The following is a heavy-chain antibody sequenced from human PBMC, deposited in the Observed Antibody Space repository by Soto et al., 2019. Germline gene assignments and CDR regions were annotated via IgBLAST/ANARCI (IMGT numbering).Heavy chain of an antibody. CDR1: GGSFSGYY. CDR3: VRGSWFGSRRLVSRQRPAPYFGMDV. V-gene: IGHV4-34*01. CDR2: SNHSAST. D-gene: IGHD3-10*01. J-gene: IGHJ6*02. Sequence: SETLSLTCAVNGGSFSGYYCSWIRQPPGKGLEWNGESNHSASTNYNPSLKSRVTISVDTSKNQFSLKLSSVPAADPAVNHCVRGSWFGSRRLVSRQRPAPYFGMDVWGEGTTVTVS.